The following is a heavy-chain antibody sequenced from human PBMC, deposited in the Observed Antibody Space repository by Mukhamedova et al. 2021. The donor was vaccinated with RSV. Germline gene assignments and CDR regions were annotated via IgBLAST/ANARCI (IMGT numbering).Heavy chain of an antibody. CDR3: LRRYCSGGSCPSPFYY. Sequence: GKGPEYVSAISPSGSSAYYADSVKGRFTISRANSNNMLYLQMSSLRVEDTAVYYCLRRYCSGGSCPSPFYYWGQGTLVTVSS. D-gene: IGHD2-15*01. V-gene: IGHV3-64D*06. CDR2: ISPSGSSA. J-gene: IGHJ4*02.